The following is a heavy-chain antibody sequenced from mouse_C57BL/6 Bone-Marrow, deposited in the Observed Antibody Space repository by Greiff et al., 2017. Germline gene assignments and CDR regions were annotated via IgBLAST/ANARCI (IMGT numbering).Heavy chain of an antibody. CDR1: GYTFTSYW. J-gene: IGHJ2*01. CDR2: IHPNSGST. CDR3: AREASRYYYDY. V-gene: IGHV1-64*01. Sequence: VQLQQPGAELVKPGASVKLSCTASGYTFTSYWMPWVKQRPGHGLEWIGMIHPNSGSTNYNEKFKSKATLTVDKSSSTAYMQLSSLTSEDSAVYDRAREASRYYYDYWGNGTTLTVAS.